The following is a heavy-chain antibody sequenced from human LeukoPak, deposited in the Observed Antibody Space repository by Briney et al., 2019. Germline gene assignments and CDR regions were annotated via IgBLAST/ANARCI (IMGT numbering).Heavy chain of an antibody. Sequence: GSSVKVSCKASGGTFSSYTISWVRQAPGQGLEWMGRIIPILGIANYAQKFQGRVTITADKSTSTAYMELSRLRSDDTAVYYCARGLIVVVPAAPTHAFDIWGQGTMVTVSS. V-gene: IGHV1-69*02. CDR3: ARGLIVVVPAAPTHAFDI. CDR1: GGTFSSYT. D-gene: IGHD2-2*01. CDR2: IIPILGIA. J-gene: IGHJ3*02.